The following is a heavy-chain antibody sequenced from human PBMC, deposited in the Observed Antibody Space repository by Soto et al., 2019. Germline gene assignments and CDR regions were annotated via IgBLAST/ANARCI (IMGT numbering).Heavy chain of an antibody. CDR3: ARDPGPYYDILTGYYIYYYGMDV. Sequence: GASVKVSCKASGYTFTSYAMHWVRQAPGQGLEWMGWINAGNGNTKYSQKFQGRVTITRDTSASTAYMELSSLRSEDTAVYYCARDPGPYYDILTGYYIYYYGMDVWGQGTTVTVSS. D-gene: IGHD3-9*01. J-gene: IGHJ6*02. V-gene: IGHV1-3*01. CDR1: GYTFTSYA. CDR2: INAGNGNT.